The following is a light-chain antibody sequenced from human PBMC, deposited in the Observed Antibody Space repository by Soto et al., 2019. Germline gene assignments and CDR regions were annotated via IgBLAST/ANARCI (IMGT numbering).Light chain of an antibody. V-gene: IGKV3-15*01. CDR1: QSVTSP. CDR2: GAS. CDR3: QHYNNWPWT. Sequence: EMVITQSQPTLSVFPGERATFSCRASQSVTSPLAWYQQKPGQAPRLLIYGASTRATGFPARFSGSGSGTEFTLTISSLQSEDFAVYYCQHYNNWPWTFGQGTKVEIK. J-gene: IGKJ1*01.